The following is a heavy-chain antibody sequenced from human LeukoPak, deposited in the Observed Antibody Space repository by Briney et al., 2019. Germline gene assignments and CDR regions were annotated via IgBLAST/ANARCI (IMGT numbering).Heavy chain of an antibody. D-gene: IGHD3-22*01. CDR2: IYTSGST. CDR3: ARGRSGYLGGAFDI. Sequence: SQTLSLTCTVSGGSISSGSYYWSWIRQPAGNGLEWIGRIYTSGSTNYNPSLKSRVTISVDTSKNQFPLKLSSVTAADTAVYYCARGRSGYLGGAFDIWGQGTMVTVSS. J-gene: IGHJ3*02. V-gene: IGHV4-61*02. CDR1: GGSISSGSYY.